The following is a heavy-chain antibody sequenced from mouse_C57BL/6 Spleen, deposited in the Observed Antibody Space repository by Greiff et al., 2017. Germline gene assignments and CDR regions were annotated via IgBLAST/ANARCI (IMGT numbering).Heavy chain of an antibody. CDR1: GFTFSDYY. CDR2: INYDGSST. Sequence: DVKLVESEGGLVQPGSSMKLSCTASGFTFSDYYMAWVRQVPEKGLEWVANINYDGSSTYYLDSLQSRFIISRDNAKNILYLQVSSLKSEDTATYYCEKRSKYYGNSYGDFDVWREGTGVNGSS. CDR3: EKRSKYYGNSYGDFDV. D-gene: IGHD1-1*01. J-gene: IGHJ1*01. V-gene: IGHV5-16*01.